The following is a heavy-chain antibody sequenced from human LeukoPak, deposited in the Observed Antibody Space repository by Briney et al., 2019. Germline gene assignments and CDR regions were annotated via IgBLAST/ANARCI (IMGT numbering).Heavy chain of an antibody. D-gene: IGHD2-2*02. Sequence: GRSLRLSCAASGFTFSSYAMHWVRQAPGKGLEWVAVISYDGSNKYYADSVKGRFTISRDNSKNTLYLQMNSLRAEDTAVYYCAREGYCSSTSCYKAPFDYRGQGTLVTVSS. CDR2: ISYDGSNK. J-gene: IGHJ4*02. CDR3: AREGYCSSTSCYKAPFDY. V-gene: IGHV3-30-3*01. CDR1: GFTFSSYA.